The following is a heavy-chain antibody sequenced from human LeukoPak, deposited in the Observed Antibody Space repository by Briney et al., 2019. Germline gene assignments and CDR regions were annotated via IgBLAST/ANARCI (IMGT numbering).Heavy chain of an antibody. CDR1: GFTFSSYW. D-gene: IGHD3-16*01. CDR3: ARVIQEGYDYVWGSYIQGYMDV. V-gene: IGHV3-7*01. CDR2: IKQDGSEK. J-gene: IGHJ6*03. Sequence: GGSLRLSCAASGFTFSSYWMSWVRQAPGKGLEWVANIKQDGSEKYYVDSVKGRFTISRDNAKNSLYLQMNSLRAEDTAVYYCARVIQEGYDYVWGSYIQGYMDVWGKGTTVTVSS.